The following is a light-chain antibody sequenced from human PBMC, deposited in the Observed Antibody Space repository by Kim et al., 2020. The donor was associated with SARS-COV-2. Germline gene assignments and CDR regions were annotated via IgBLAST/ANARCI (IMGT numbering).Light chain of an antibody. CDR3: QLFNNYPLT. J-gene: IGKJ4*01. V-gene: IGKV1D-13*01. Sequence: SSVRYMVTLSCRASQGVSSAFAWYQQNPGKAPKLLIYDASSFDSGVPSRFSGSGSGTDFTLTISSLQPEDFATYYCQLFNNYPLTFGGGTKVYIK. CDR1: QGVSSA. CDR2: DAS.